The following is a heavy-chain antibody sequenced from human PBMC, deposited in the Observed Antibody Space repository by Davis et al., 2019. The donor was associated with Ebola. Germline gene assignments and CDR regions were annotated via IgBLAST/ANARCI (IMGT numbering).Heavy chain of an antibody. CDR1: AYTFTTYD. V-gene: IGHV1-8*01. Sequence: ASVQVSCKASAYTFTTYDTNWVRQATAQKPQGVGWITPKSGNSHYAQKLQGSVITTRNTTINTAYLQLSILTSEDTAVYYWARSLVGHGYGDRNWFDPWGQGTLVTVSS. CDR2: ITPKSGNS. J-gene: IGHJ5*02. CDR3: ARSLVGHGYGDRNWFDP. D-gene: IGHD4-17*01.